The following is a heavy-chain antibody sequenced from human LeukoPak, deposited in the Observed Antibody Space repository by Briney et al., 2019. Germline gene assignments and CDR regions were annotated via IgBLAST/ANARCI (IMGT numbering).Heavy chain of an antibody. CDR1: GGSISSYY. Sequence: SETLSLTCTVSGGSISSYYWTWIRQPPGKGLGWIGYIYYSGSTNYNPSLKSRVTISVDTSKNQFSLKLSSVTAADTAVYYCARDQSDYDILTGYENWFDPWGQGTLVTVSS. J-gene: IGHJ5*02. V-gene: IGHV4-59*01. CDR2: IYYSGST. D-gene: IGHD3-9*01. CDR3: ARDQSDYDILTGYENWFDP.